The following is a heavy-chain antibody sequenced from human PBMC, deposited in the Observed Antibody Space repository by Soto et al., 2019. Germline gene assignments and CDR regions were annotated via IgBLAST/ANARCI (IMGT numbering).Heavy chain of an antibody. J-gene: IGHJ2*01. CDR3: TTMNLGPKVVSRRYWLFDL. CDR1: GFSLSVSA. V-gene: IGHV3-73*01. CDR2: IRNRGNNYAT. D-gene: IGHD2-15*01. Sequence: LRLSCGVSGFSLSVSAMHWVRQAPGKGLEWVGRIRNRGNNYATTYAASVKGRFTISRDDSKNTAFLHLTTLKAEDTAIYYCTTMNLGPKVVSRRYWLFDLWGRGALVTVSS.